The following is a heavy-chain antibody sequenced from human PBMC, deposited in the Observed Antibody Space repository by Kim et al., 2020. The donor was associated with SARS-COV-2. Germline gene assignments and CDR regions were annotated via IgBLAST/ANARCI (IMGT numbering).Heavy chain of an antibody. CDR1: GDSINSGLYY. CDR2: VYLRGTT. Sequence: SETLSLTCTVSGDSINSGLYYWAWIRQPPGKGLDWIGFVYLRGTTYYNPSLKSRVTISIDTSKNQFSLNLSSVTAADTAVYYCARVIAVAGIPDYWGQGTLVTVSS. CDR3: ARVIAVAGIPDY. J-gene: IGHJ4*02. V-gene: IGHV4-39*01. D-gene: IGHD6-19*01.